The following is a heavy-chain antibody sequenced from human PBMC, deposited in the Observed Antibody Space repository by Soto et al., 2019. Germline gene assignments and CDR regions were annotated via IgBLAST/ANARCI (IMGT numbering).Heavy chain of an antibody. Sequence: SLRLSCAASGFTFSIYAMHWVRQAPGKGLEWVAVISYDGSNKYYADSVKGRFTISRDNSKNTLYLQMNSLRAEDTAVYYCARDGGVGAAGGWFDPWGQGTLVTVSS. V-gene: IGHV3-30-3*01. D-gene: IGHD1-26*01. J-gene: IGHJ5*02. CDR3: ARDGGVGAAGGWFDP. CDR1: GFTFSIYA. CDR2: ISYDGSNK.